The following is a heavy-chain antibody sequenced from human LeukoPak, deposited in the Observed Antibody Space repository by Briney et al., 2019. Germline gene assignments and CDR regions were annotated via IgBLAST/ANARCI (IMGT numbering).Heavy chain of an antibody. Sequence: SETLSLTCTVSGGSITNNNYNWDWIRQPPGKGLEWIGDLYYSGSTHYNPSLKSRVTISVDTSKNQFSLKLNSVTAADTAVYYCAREDPERRGYFDYWGQGTLVTVSS. CDR2: LYYSGST. J-gene: IGHJ4*02. CDR3: AREDPERRGYFDY. D-gene: IGHD1-1*01. V-gene: IGHV4-39*07. CDR1: GGSITNNNYN.